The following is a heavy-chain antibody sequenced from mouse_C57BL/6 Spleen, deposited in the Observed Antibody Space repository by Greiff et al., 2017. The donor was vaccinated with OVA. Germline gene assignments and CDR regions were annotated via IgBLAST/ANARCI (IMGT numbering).Heavy chain of an antibody. J-gene: IGHJ2*01. Sequence: QVQLQQSGAELARPGASVKLSCKASGYTFTSYGISWVKQRTGQGLEWIGEIYPRSGNTYYNEKFKGKATLTADKSSSTAYMELRSLTSEDSAVYFWARRGGSSPYYFDYWGQGTTLTVSS. CDR1: GYTFTSYG. CDR3: ARRGGSSPYYFDY. V-gene: IGHV1-81*01. CDR2: IYPRSGNT. D-gene: IGHD1-1*01.